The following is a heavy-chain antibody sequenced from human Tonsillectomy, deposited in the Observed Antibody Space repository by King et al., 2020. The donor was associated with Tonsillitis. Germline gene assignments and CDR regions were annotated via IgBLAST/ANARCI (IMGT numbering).Heavy chain of an antibody. V-gene: IGHV3-9*01. D-gene: IGHD2-15*01. CDR2: ISWNSGAI. CDR1: GFSFDDYA. Sequence: VQLVESGGGLVQPGGSLRLSCAASGFSFDDYAMHWVRQAPGKGLEGVSGISWNSGAISYADSVKGRFTISRDNAKSSLYLQINSLRGEDTAFYYCARDDCSAGSCSSFYFDYWGQGTLVTVSS. CDR3: ARDDCSAGSCSSFYFDY. J-gene: IGHJ4*02.